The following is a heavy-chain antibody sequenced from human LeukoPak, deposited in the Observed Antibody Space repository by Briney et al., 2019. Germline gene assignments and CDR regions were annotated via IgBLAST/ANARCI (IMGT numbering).Heavy chain of an antibody. Sequence: SETLSLTCAVSGGSISSGGYSWSWIRQPPGKGLEWIGYIYHSGSTYYNPSLKSRVTISVDRSKNQFSLKLSSVTAADTAVYYCATSPVGNSGGFDYWGQGTLVTVSS. CDR1: GGSISSGGYS. D-gene: IGHD4-23*01. J-gene: IGHJ4*02. CDR2: IYHSGST. CDR3: ATSPVGNSGGFDY. V-gene: IGHV4-30-2*01.